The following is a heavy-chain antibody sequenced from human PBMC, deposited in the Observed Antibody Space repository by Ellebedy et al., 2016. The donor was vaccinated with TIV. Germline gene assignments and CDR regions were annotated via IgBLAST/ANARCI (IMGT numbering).Heavy chain of an antibody. Sequence: GESLKISXAASRFTFSIFGLHWVRQAPGKGLEWVAIISSDGTNKYYADSVRGRSTISRDNSKNTLYLQMDSLRAEDTAVYYCAKDESDGELPRPFDYWGQGTLVTVSS. V-gene: IGHV3-30*18. J-gene: IGHJ4*02. CDR1: RFTFSIFG. CDR3: AKDESDGELPRPFDY. CDR2: ISSDGTNK. D-gene: IGHD1-26*01.